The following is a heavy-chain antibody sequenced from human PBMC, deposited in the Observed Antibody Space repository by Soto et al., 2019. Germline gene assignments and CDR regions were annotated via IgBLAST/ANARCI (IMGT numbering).Heavy chain of an antibody. D-gene: IGHD6-13*01. Sequence: SETLSLTCTLSGGSISSYYWNWIRQPPGKGLEWIGFISYSGSTNYNPSFKSRVTISVDTSKNQFSLEMTSVTAADTAVYYCARIQSSSSGHYYAVDVWGQGTTVTVS. V-gene: IGHV4-59*01. CDR3: ARIQSSSSGHYYAVDV. CDR1: GGSISSYY. J-gene: IGHJ6*02. CDR2: ISYSGST.